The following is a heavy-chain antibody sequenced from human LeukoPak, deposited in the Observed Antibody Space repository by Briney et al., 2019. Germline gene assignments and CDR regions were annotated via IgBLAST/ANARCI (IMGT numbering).Heavy chain of an antibody. CDR3: ARAKVAVTTRAFDY. J-gene: IGHJ4*02. D-gene: IGHD4-17*01. CDR1: GFTFSSYA. V-gene: IGHV3-30-3*01. Sequence: GRSLRLSCAASGFTFSSYAMHWVRQAPGKGLEWVAVISYDGSNKYYADSVKGRFTISRDNAKNSLYLQMNSLRAEDMAVYYCARAKVAVTTRAFDYWGQGTLVTVSS. CDR2: ISYDGSNK.